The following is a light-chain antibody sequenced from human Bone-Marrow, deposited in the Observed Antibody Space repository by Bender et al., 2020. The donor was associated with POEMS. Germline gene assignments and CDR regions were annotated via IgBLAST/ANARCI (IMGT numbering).Light chain of an antibody. Sequence: QSALTQPASVSGSPGQSITISCTGTSSDIGGYNYVSWYQQHQGKAPKLMIYDVSNRPSGVSNRFSGSKSGNTASLTISSLQAEDEADYYCSSYALSGTYVFGSGTQVTVL. V-gene: IGLV2-14*03. CDR3: SSYALSGTYV. CDR1: SSDIGGYNY. J-gene: IGLJ1*01. CDR2: DVS.